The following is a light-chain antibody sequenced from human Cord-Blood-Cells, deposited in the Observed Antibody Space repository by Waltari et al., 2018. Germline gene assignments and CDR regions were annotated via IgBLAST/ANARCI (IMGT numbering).Light chain of an antibody. CDR1: QSVLYSSNNKNY. V-gene: IGKV4-1*01. J-gene: IGKJ3*01. CDR2: WAS. Sequence: DIVMTQSPDSLAVSLGERATINFKSSQSVLYSSNNKNYLAWYQQKPGQPPKLLIYWASTRESGVPDRFSGSGSGTDFTLTSSSLQAEDVAVYYCQQYYSTPFTFGPGTKVDIK. CDR3: QQYYSTPFT.